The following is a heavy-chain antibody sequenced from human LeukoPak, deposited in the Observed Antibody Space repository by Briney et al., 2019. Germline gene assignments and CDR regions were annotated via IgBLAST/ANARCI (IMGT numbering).Heavy chain of an antibody. Sequence: GESLKISCKGSGYSFTSYWIGWVRQMPGKGLEWMGIIYPGDSNTRYSPSFQGQVTISADKSISTAYLQWSSLKASDTAMYYCARQRTYYDSSDGSFDPWGQGTLVTVSS. J-gene: IGHJ5*02. CDR3: ARQRTYYDSSDGSFDP. CDR1: GYSFTSYW. D-gene: IGHD3-22*01. CDR2: IYPGDSNT. V-gene: IGHV5-51*01.